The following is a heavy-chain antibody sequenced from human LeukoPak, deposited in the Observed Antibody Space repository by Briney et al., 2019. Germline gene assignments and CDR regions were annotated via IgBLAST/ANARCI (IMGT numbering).Heavy chain of an antibody. CDR1: GFTFGDYA. J-gene: IGHJ3*02. Sequence: PGRSLRLSCTASGFTFGDYAMAWVRQAPGKGLEWVGFTRSKSYGGTTEYAASVKGRFTISRDDSKSIAYLQMNSLKTEDTAVYYCSRGPYCSSGSCYPDPDAFDIWGQGTVVTFSS. V-gene: IGHV3-49*04. CDR3: SRGPYCSSGSCYPDPDAFDI. CDR2: TRSKSYGGTT. D-gene: IGHD2-15*01.